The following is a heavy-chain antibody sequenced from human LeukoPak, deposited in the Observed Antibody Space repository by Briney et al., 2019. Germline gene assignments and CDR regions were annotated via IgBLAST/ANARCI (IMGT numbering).Heavy chain of an antibody. Sequence: RXSXXXXGFTXXXYAISWVRQAPGMGLEWVSAISGGAGSTYYADSVKGRFTISRDNSKNTLYLQMNSLRAEDAAVYYCAKHFKYSSTWYDYWGQGTLVTVSS. D-gene: IGHD6-13*01. CDR1: GFTXXXYA. V-gene: IGHV3-23*01. J-gene: IGHJ4*02. CDR2: ISGGAGST. CDR3: AKHFKYSSTWYDY.